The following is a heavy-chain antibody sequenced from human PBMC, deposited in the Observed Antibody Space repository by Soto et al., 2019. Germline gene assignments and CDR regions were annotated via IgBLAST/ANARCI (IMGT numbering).Heavy chain of an antibody. CDR3: ARGGGSDSFDY. CDR2: INHLETT. V-gene: IGHV4-30-2*01. D-gene: IGHD1-26*01. Sequence: NPSETLSLTCTVSGASITFGVYSWSWIRHTPGKGLEWIGYINHLETTFYNPSFESRLTLSIDRAKNQFSLKLHSMSAADRAVYFCARGGGSDSFDYWGQGILVTVSS. J-gene: IGHJ4*02. CDR1: GASITFGVYS.